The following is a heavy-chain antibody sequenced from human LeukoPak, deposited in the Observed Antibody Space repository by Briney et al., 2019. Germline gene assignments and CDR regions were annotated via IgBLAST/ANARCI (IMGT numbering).Heavy chain of an antibody. CDR3: ARGTRGEVLRFLEWLLPHASYMDV. Sequence: VASVKVSCKASGYTFTSYYMHWVRQAPGQGLEWMGIINPSGGSTSYAQKFQGRVTMTRDMSTSTVYMELSSLRSEDTAVYYCARGTRGEVLRFLEWLLPHASYMDVWGKGTTVTVSS. CDR2: INPSGGST. D-gene: IGHD3-3*01. CDR1: GYTFTSYY. J-gene: IGHJ6*03. V-gene: IGHV1-46*01.